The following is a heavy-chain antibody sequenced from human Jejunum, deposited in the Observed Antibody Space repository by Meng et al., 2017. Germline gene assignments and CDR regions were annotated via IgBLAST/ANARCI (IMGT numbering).Heavy chain of an antibody. D-gene: IGHD6-6*01. CDR2: IYQTGST. V-gene: IGHV4-4*02. CDR1: GVSISSIYW. J-gene: IGHJ4*02. CDR3: ASGQLVMGFDS. Sequence: QVQLQEAGPGLVKPLGTLFPTCAVSGVSISSIYWWSWVRQPPGKGLEWIGQIYQTGSTNYNPSLQSRVTILVDKSKNQFSLKLTSVTAADTAVYYCASGQLVMGFDSWGQGTLVTVSS.